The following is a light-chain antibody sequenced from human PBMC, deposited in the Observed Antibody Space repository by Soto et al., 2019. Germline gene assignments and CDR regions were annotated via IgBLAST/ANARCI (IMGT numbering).Light chain of an antibody. CDR1: QSVSSN. J-gene: IGKJ1*01. Sequence: IVLTQSPATLSVSPGDTATLSCRANQSVSSNLAWYQQKPGQAPRLLIYGASTRATAIPARFSGSGSGTEFTLNITSLQSEDIAVYYCQQYGSSPLTFGQGTKVEIK. CDR2: GAS. CDR3: QQYGSSPLT. V-gene: IGKV3-15*01.